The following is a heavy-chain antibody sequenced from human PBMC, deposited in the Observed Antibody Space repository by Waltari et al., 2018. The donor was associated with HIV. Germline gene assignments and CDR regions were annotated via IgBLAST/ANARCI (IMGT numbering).Heavy chain of an antibody. CDR2: IIPIFGTA. Sequence: QVQLVQSGAEVKKPGSSVKVSCKASGGTFSSYAISWVRQAPGQGLEWMGGIIPIFGTANYAQKFQGRVTITADKSTSTAYMELSSLRSEDTAVYYCARSPEKHYYGSGSYDPVFDYWGQGTLVTVSS. J-gene: IGHJ4*02. CDR3: ARSPEKHYYGSGSYDPVFDY. CDR1: GGTFSSYA. D-gene: IGHD3-10*01. V-gene: IGHV1-69*06.